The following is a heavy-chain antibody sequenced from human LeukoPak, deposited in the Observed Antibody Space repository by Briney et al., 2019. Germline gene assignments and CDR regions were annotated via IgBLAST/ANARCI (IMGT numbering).Heavy chain of an antibody. CDR2: IWYDGSNK. CDR1: GFTFSSYG. CDR3: ASGGRGAVRGLWSSAYPEYYFDY. J-gene: IGHJ4*02. V-gene: IGHV3-33*01. Sequence: PGRSLRLSCAASGFTFSSYGMHWVRQAPGKGLEWVAVIWYDGSNKYYADSVKGRFTISRDNSKNTLSLQMNSLRAEDTALYYCASGGRGAVRGLWSSAYPEYYFDYWGQGTLVTVSS. D-gene: IGHD3-22*01.